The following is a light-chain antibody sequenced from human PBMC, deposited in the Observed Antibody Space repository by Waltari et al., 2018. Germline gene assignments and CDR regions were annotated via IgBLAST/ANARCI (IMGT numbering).Light chain of an antibody. V-gene: IGKV2D-29*01. CDR3: VQSLELPYT. Sequence: IVMTQTPLSLSVTPGQSAAISCTSSQSLLKSDGAPLLFWDLEKPGQTPQLLIYRVSNRCSGVPDRFSGSGSGTDFTLRISRMEAEDVGVFYCVQSLELPYTFGQGTKLEI. CDR2: RVS. CDR1: QSLLKSDGAPL. J-gene: IGKJ2*01.